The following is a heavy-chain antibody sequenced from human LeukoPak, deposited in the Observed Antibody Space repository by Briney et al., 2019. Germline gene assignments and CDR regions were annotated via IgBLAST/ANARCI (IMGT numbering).Heavy chain of an antibody. CDR1: GYTFTSKF. CDR2: SEPISGVT. V-gene: IGHV1-2*02. J-gene: IGHJ4*02. D-gene: IGHD3-22*01. Sequence: ASVTVSCKSSGYTFTSKFLHWLRQAPGQGPEGMGGSEPISGVTVYGPKFRDRVTVTRDTSVSTAYMELSGLTSDDTPLYYCAIEIYYYGSGFSKAFDYWGQGTQISVSS. CDR3: AIEIYYYGSGFSKAFDY.